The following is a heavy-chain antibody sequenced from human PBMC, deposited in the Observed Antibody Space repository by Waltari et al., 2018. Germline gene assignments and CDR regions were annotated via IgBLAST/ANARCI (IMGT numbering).Heavy chain of an antibody. Sequence: QVQLVESGGGVVQPGRSLRLSCAASGFTFSSYGSHWVRQAPGKGLEWVAVISYDGSNKYYADSVKGRFTISRDNSKNTLYLQMNSLRAEDTAVYYCAKDKSDYFDYWGQGTLVTVSS. V-gene: IGHV3-30*18. J-gene: IGHJ4*02. CDR1: GFTFSSYG. CDR2: ISYDGSNK. CDR3: AKDKSDYFDY.